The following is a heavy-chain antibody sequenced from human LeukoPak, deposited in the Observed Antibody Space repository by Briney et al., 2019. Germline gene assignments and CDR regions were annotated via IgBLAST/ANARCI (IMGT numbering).Heavy chain of an antibody. V-gene: IGHV3-23*01. D-gene: IGHD2-21*01. CDR3: AKMRQPAYDI. Sequence: GGSLRLSCAASGFTFSSYAMNWVRQAPGKGLEWVSAISGRDSSTYYADSVKGRFTISRDNSKNTLYLQMNSLRAEDTAVYYCAKMRQPAYDIWGQGTMVTVSS. CDR2: ISGRDSST. CDR1: GFTFSSYA. J-gene: IGHJ3*02.